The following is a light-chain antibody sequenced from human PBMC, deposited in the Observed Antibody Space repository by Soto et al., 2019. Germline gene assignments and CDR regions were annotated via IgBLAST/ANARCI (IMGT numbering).Light chain of an antibody. CDR3: SSYTSSSTYV. CDR2: EVS. J-gene: IGLJ1*01. V-gene: IGLV2-14*01. CDR1: SSDVGGYSH. Sequence: QSALTQPRSVSGSPGQSVTISCTGSSSDVGGYSHVSWFQQHPGKAPKLMIYEVSNRPSGVSNRFSGSKSGNTASLTISGLQAEDEADYYCSSYTSSSTYVFGTGTKLTVL.